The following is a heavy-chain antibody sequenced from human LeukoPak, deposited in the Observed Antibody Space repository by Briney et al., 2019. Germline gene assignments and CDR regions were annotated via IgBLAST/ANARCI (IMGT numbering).Heavy chain of an antibody. CDR2: IYHSGTT. D-gene: IGHD6-13*01. CDR1: GGSIISSNW. J-gene: IGHJ4*02. CDR3: GGRTAATGTPFDY. Sequence: SGTLSLTCAVSGGSIISSNWWSWVRQPPGKGLEWIGEIYHSGTTNYIPSLKSRVTISVDKSKNQFSLKLTSVTAADTAVYYCGGRTAATGTPFDYWGQGTVVTVSS. V-gene: IGHV4-4*02.